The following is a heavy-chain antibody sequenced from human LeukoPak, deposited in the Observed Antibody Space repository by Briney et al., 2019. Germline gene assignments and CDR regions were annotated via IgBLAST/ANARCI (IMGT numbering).Heavy chain of an antibody. J-gene: IGHJ6*03. Sequence: SETLSLTCAVYGGSFSGYYWSWIRQPPGKGLEWIGEINHSGSTNYNPSLKSRVTISVDTCKNQFSLKLSSVTAADTAVYYCARGLVSPEPSGSYYYYMDVWGKGTTVTVSS. CDR1: GGSFSGYY. D-gene: IGHD3-10*01. CDR3: ARGLVSPEPSGSYYYYMDV. V-gene: IGHV4-34*01. CDR2: INHSGST.